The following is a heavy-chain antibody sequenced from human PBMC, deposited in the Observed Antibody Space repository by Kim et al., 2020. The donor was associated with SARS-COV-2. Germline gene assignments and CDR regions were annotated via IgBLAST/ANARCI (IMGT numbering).Heavy chain of an antibody. D-gene: IGHD6-19*01. V-gene: IGHV3-74*01. Sequence: GGSLRLSCAASGFTLSSYWMHWVRQAPGKGLVWVSRMSGDGSSTSYADSVNGRFTISRDNAKNVLYLQMNSLRVEDTAVYYCARRAYSSGWWYFDFWCQG. CDR2: MSGDGSST. CDR3: ARRAYSSGWWYFDF. J-gene: IGHJ4*02. CDR1: GFTLSSYW.